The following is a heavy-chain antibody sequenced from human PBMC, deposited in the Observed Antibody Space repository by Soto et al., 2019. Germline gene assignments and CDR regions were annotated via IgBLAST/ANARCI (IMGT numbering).Heavy chain of an antibody. CDR3: AHTWGLPFDY. Sequence: QITLKESGPTLVKPTQTLTLTCTYSGFSLRTTRVGVGWIRQPPGKALEWLGIIYWNDDKRYSPSLKSRFTLTSDISKSQVVLTMTNMDPVDTATYYCAHTWGLPFDYWGQGTLVIVSS. CDR2: IYWNDDK. V-gene: IGHV2-5*01. CDR1: GFSLRTTRVG. D-gene: IGHD3-16*01. J-gene: IGHJ4*02.